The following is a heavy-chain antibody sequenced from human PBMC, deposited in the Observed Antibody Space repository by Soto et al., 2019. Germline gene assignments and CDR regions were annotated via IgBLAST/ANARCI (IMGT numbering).Heavy chain of an antibody. Sequence: QVQLQQWGAGLLKPSETLSLTCAVYGGSFSGYYWSWIRQPPGKGLEWIGEINHSGSTNYNPSLMVRVAISVDTSQNQFSLKLSSVTAADTAVYYCARAAPRYCSGGSCYSGRDSWGQGTLVTVSS. CDR2: INHSGST. J-gene: IGHJ4*02. V-gene: IGHV4-34*01. CDR1: GGSFSGYY. CDR3: ARAAPRYCSGGSCYSGRDS. D-gene: IGHD2-15*01.